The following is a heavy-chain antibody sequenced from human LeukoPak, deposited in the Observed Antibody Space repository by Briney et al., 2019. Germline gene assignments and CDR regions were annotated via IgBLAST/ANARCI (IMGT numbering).Heavy chain of an antibody. D-gene: IGHD5-24*01. V-gene: IGHV1-69*04. Sequence: SVKVSCKASGGTFSSYAISWVRQAPGQGLEWMGRIIPILGIANYAQKFQGRVTITADKSTSTAYMELSSLRSEDTAVYYCARDGGDGYNSGYFDYWGQGTLVTVSS. CDR3: ARDGGDGYNSGYFDY. CDR2: IIPILGIA. CDR1: GGTFSSYA. J-gene: IGHJ4*02.